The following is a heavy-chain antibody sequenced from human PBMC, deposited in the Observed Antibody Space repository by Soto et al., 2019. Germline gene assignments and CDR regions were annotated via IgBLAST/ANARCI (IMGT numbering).Heavy chain of an antibody. Sequence: QVQLQESGPGLVKPSQTLSLTCTVSGGSISSGGYYWSWIRQHPGKGLEWIGYIYYSGSTYYNPSLKSRVTIAVDTSKNQFSLKLSSVTAADTAVYYCAREGGYYDSSGYYYDHWYFDLWGRGTLVTVSS. J-gene: IGHJ2*01. V-gene: IGHV4-31*03. CDR1: GGSISSGGYY. CDR2: IYYSGST. CDR3: AREGGYYDSSGYYYDHWYFDL. D-gene: IGHD3-22*01.